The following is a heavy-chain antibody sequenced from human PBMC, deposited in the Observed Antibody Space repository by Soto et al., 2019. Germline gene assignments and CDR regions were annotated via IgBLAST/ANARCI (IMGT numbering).Heavy chain of an antibody. CDR1: GDSVSSNSAA. D-gene: IGHD3-10*01. Sequence: SQTLLLPFAISGDSVSSNSAAWNWIRQSPSRGLEWLGRTYYRSKWYNDYAVSVKSRITINPDTSKNQFSLQLNSVTPEDTAVYYCAREASWFGELLDAFDIWGQGTMVTVSS. V-gene: IGHV6-1*01. CDR2: TYYRSKWYN. J-gene: IGHJ3*02. CDR3: AREASWFGELLDAFDI.